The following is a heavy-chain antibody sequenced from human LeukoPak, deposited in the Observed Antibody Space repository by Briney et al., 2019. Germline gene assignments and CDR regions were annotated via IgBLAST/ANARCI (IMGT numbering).Heavy chain of an antibody. V-gene: IGHV3-30-3*01. J-gene: IGHJ4*02. D-gene: IGHD3-22*01. CDR3: ARDLRRHLKSHYYDSSGYLGY. Sequence: PGRSLRLSCAASGFTFSSYAMHWVRQAPGKGLEWVAVISYDGSNKYYADSVKGRFTISRDNSKNTLYLQMNSLRAEDTAVYYCARDLRRHLKSHYYDSSGYLGYWGQGTLVTVSS. CDR2: ISYDGSNK. CDR1: GFTFSSYA.